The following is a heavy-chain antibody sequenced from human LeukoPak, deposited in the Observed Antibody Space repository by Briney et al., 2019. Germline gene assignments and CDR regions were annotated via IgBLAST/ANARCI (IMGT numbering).Heavy chain of an antibody. CDR1: GFTLSSYS. J-gene: IGHJ4*02. CDR3: ARDPVEWGLPGLDN. V-gene: IGHV3-48*01. Sequence: GGSLRLSCAASGFTLSSYSMNWVRQAPGKGLEWVSYISSRSTTMYYADSVKGRFTISRDNAKNSLFLQMNSLRAEDTAVYYCARDPVEWGLPGLDNWGQGTLVTVSS. D-gene: IGHD1-26*01. CDR2: ISSRSTTM.